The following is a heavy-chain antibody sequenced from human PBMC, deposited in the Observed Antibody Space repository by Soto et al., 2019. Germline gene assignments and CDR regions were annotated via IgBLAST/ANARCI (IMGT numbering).Heavy chain of an antibody. Sequence: VASVNVSCKASGGTFSSYAISWVRQAPGQGLEWMGGIIPIFGTANYAQKFQGRVTITADESTSTAYMELSSLRSEDTAVYYCARGPSRSSWLIPSYYYYGMDVWGQGTTVTVSS. J-gene: IGHJ6*02. CDR3: ARGPSRSSWLIPSYYYYGMDV. CDR2: IIPIFGTA. CDR1: GGTFSSYA. V-gene: IGHV1-69*13. D-gene: IGHD6-13*01.